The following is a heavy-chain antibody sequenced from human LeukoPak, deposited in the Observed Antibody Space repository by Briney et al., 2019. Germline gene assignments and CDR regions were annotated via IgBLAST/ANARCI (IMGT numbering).Heavy chain of an antibody. CDR2: INSDGSST. D-gene: IGHD2-2*01. J-gene: IGHJ6*03. V-gene: IGHV3-74*01. Sequence: PGGSLRLSCAASGFTFSSYWMHWVRHAPGKGLVWVSRINSDGSSTSYADSVKGRFTISRDNAKNTLYLQMNSLRAEDTAVYYCARDKRDIVVVPAAMFDYYYMDVWGKGTTVTISS. CDR1: GFTFSSYW. CDR3: ARDKRDIVVVPAAMFDYYYMDV.